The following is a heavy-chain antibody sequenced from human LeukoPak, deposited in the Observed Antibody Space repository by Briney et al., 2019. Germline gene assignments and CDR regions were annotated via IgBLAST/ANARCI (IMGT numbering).Heavy chain of an antibody. CDR3: GRDPPVDTAMVF. CDR1: GFTFRIYG. CDR2: ISSDGSST. J-gene: IGHJ4*02. D-gene: IGHD5-18*01. V-gene: IGHV3-74*01. Sequence: GGSLRLSCAASGFTFRIYGMSWVRQAPGKGLVWVSCISSDGSSTSYADSVKGRFTISRDNAKNTLYLQMNSLRAEDTAVYYCGRDPPVDTAMVFGGQGTLVTVSS.